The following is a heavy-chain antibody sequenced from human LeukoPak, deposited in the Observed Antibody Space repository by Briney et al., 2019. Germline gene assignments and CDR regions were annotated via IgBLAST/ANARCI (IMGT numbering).Heavy chain of an antibody. CDR2: MNQDGSEK. D-gene: IGHD3-10*01. CDR1: GFTFSNYW. V-gene: IGHV3-7*01. CDR3: SRAIRGRSSLSEY. Sequence: GGSLRLSCAASGFTFSNYWMTWVRQAPGKGLEWVAIMNQDGSEKYYVDSVKGQFTISRDNAKNLLYLQMNSLRPEDTAVYYCSRAIRGRSSLSEYWDQGTLVTVSS. J-gene: IGHJ4*02.